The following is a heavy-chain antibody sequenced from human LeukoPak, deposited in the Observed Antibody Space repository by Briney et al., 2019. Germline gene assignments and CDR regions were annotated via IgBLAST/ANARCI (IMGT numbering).Heavy chain of an antibody. CDR2: ISTSGSTI. D-gene: IGHD4-23*01. V-gene: IGHV3-11*04. CDR3: ARGNRWPATFDI. J-gene: IGHJ3*02. Sequence: GGSLRLSCAASEFTFSDYYMSWIRQAPGKGLEWVAYISTSGSTIYYADSVKGRFTISRDNAKNSLYLQMNSLRAEDTAIYYCARGNRWPATFDIWGQGTMVTVSS. CDR1: EFTFSDYY.